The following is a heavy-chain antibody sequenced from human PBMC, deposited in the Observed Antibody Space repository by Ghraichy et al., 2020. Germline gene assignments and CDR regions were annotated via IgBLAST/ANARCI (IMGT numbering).Heavy chain of an antibody. D-gene: IGHD6-13*01. Sequence: SETLSLTCTVSGGSISSYYWSWIRQPPGKGLEWIGYIYYSGSTNYNPSLKSRVTISVDTSKNQFSLKLSSVTAADTAVYYCARISSWYRPINWYFDLWGRGTLVTVSS. CDR1: GGSISSYY. V-gene: IGHV4-59*01. CDR2: IYYSGST. J-gene: IGHJ2*01. CDR3: ARISSWYRPINWYFDL.